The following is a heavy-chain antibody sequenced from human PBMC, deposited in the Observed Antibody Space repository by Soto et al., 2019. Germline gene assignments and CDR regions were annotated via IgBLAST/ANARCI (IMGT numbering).Heavy chain of an antibody. CDR1: GFTFSSYA. J-gene: IGHJ4*02. D-gene: IGHD6-19*01. V-gene: IGHV3-30*14. Sequence: QVQLVESGGGVVQPGRSLRLSCAASGFTFSSYAMHWVRRAPGKGLEWVAAVSHDGKSGFYADSVSGRFTVSRDNSTNLVDLQMDRLRPEDTALFYCARLDKFNGGWSWGQGTAVAVSS. CDR2: VSHDGKSG. CDR3: ARLDKFNGGWS.